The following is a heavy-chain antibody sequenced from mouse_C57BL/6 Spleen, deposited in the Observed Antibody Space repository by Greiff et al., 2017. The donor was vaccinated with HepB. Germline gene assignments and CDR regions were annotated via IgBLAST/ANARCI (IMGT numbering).Heavy chain of an antibody. J-gene: IGHJ1*03. Sequence: EVMLVESGGGLVQPGGSLSLSCAASGFTFTDYYMSWVRQPPGKALEWLGFIRNKANGYTTEYSASVKGRFTISRDNSQSILYLQMNALRAEDSATYYCARDAYYYGSGYFDVWGTGTTVTVSS. CDR1: GFTFTDYY. CDR2: IRNKANGYTT. D-gene: IGHD1-1*01. CDR3: ARDAYYYGSGYFDV. V-gene: IGHV7-3*01.